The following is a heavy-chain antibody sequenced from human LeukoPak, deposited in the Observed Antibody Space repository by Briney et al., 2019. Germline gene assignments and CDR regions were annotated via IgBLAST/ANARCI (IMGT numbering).Heavy chain of an antibody. CDR1: AISFRTSS. Sequence: PGGSLRLSCTTSAISFRTSSMHWVRQVPGKGLEWVAVFVNDGITTNYADSVKGRFTVSRDDSKKMLVLYLNSLRPDDTAVYYCANGYYYGSGSYYKEAFDIWGQGTMVTVSS. CDR2: FVNDGITT. J-gene: IGHJ3*02. D-gene: IGHD3-10*01. CDR3: ANGYYYGSGSYYKEAFDI. V-gene: IGHV3-30-3*01.